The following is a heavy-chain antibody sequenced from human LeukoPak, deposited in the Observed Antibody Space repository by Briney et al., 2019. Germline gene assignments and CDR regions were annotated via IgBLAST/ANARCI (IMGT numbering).Heavy chain of an antibody. D-gene: IGHD3-22*01. J-gene: IGHJ3*02. CDR2: IIPIFGTA. CDR3: AGPDYYDSSGYDAFDI. V-gene: IGHV1-69*13. CDR1: GGTFSSYS. Sequence: SVKVSCKASGGTFSSYSISWVRQAPGQGLEWMGGIIPIFGTANYAHKLQGRVTITAAESTSTAYMELSSLRSEDTAVYYCAGPDYYDSSGYDAFDIWGQGTMVTVSS.